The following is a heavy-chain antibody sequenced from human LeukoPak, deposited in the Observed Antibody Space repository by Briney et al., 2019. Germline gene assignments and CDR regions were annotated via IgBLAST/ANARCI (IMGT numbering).Heavy chain of an antibody. J-gene: IGHJ6*04. CDR3: AKEGAASWDVDV. Sequence: AGGSLRLSCAASGFIFIGYGMHWVRQAPGKGPEWVAFIRPDGHNKYYVDSVKGRFMISRDNSKNTVDLQMNSLRGDDTAMYYCAKEGAASWDVDVWGKGTTVTVSS. CDR2: IRPDGHNK. V-gene: IGHV3-30*02. D-gene: IGHD3-3*02. CDR1: GFIFIGYG.